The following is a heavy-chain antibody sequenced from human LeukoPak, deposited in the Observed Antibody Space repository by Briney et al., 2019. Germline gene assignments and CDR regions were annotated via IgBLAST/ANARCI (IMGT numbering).Heavy chain of an antibody. Sequence: ASVKVSCKASGGTFSSYAISWVRQAPGQGLEWMGGIIPIFGTANYAQKFQGRVTITTDESTSTAYMELSSLRSEDTAVYYCATGGYSSSWVDYWGQGTLVTVSS. CDR2: IIPIFGTA. CDR3: ATGGYSSSWVDY. J-gene: IGHJ4*02. V-gene: IGHV1-69*05. CDR1: GGTFSSYA. D-gene: IGHD6-13*01.